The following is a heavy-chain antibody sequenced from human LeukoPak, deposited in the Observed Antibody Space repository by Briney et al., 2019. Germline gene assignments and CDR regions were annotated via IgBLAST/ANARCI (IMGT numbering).Heavy chain of an antibody. CDR1: GGTSSSYA. Sequence: GSSVNVSCKASGGTSSSYAISWVRQAPGQGLEWMGRIIPILGIANYAQKLQGRVTMTTDTSTSTAYMELRSLRSDDTAVYYCARRSPRDCSSTSCFVGYYYYYGMDVWGQGTTVTVSS. J-gene: IGHJ6*02. V-gene: IGHV1-69*04. CDR3: ARRSPRDCSSTSCFVGYYYYYGMDV. CDR2: IIPILGIA. D-gene: IGHD2-2*01.